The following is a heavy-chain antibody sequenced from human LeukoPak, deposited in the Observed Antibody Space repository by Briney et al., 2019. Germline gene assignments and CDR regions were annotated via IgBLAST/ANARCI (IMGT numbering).Heavy chain of an antibody. CDR2: ISGSGGST. Sequence: GGSLRLSCAASGFTFDSYAMSWVRQAPGKGLEWVSAISGSGGSTYYADSVKGRFTISRDNSKNTLYLQMNSLRAEDMAVYYCAKGYNYDILTGYYDYWGQGTLVTVSS. CDR1: GFTFDSYA. J-gene: IGHJ4*02. CDR3: AKGYNYDILTGYYDY. V-gene: IGHV3-23*01. D-gene: IGHD3-9*01.